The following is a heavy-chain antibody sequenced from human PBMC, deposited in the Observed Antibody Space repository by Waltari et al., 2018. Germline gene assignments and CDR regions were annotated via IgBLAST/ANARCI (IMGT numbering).Heavy chain of an antibody. Sequence: QVQLVQSGAEVKKPGASVKVSCKASVYTFTSYDITWVLQATGQGLEWMGWMNPNSGNTGYAQKFQGRVTMTRNTSISTAYMELSSLRSEDTAVYYCARGSFLGAADGIREDYWGQGTLVTVSS. V-gene: IGHV1-8*01. J-gene: IGHJ4*02. CDR1: VYTFTSYD. D-gene: IGHD6-13*01. CDR3: ARGSFLGAADGIREDY. CDR2: MNPNSGNT.